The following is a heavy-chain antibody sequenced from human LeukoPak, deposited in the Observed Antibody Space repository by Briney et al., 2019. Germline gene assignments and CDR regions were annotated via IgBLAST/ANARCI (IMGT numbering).Heavy chain of an antibody. CDR2: ISGRGGST. CDR1: GFTFSSYA. J-gene: IGHJ6*02. Sequence: GGSLRLSCAASGFTFSSYAMSWVRQAPGKGLEWVSAISGRGGSTYYADSVKGRFTISRDNSKNTLYLQMNSLRAEDTAVYYCARDITMIVVVITTEVGMDVWGQGTTVTVSS. CDR3: ARDITMIVVVITTEVGMDV. V-gene: IGHV3-23*01. D-gene: IGHD3-22*01.